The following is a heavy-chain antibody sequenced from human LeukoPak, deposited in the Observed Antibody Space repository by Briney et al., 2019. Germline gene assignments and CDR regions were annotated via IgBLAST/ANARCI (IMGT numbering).Heavy chain of an antibody. CDR1: GGSISSYY. CDR3: ARDKWSGYPLGAFDI. J-gene: IGHJ3*02. D-gene: IGHD3-3*01. V-gene: IGHV4-4*07. CDR2: IYTSGST. Sequence: PSETLSLTCTVSGGSISSYYWSWIRQPAGKGLELIGRIYTSGSTNYNPSLKSRVTMSVDTSKNQFSLKLSSVTAADTAVYYCARDKWSGYPLGAFDIWGQGTMVTVSS.